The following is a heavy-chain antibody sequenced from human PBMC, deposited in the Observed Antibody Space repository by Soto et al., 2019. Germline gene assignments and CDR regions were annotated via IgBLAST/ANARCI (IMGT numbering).Heavy chain of an antibody. J-gene: IGHJ4*02. D-gene: IGHD3-10*01. V-gene: IGHV2-5*02. CDR3: AHTRWHYGSGSYGDY. Sequence: QITLKESGPTLVKPTQTLTLTCTFSGFSLSTSGVGVCWIRQRQGKALEWLALIYWDDDKRYSPSLKSRLTITKDSSKNQVVLTMTNMDPVATATYYCAHTRWHYGSGSYGDYWGQGTLVTVSS. CDR2: IYWDDDK. CDR1: GFSLSTSGVG.